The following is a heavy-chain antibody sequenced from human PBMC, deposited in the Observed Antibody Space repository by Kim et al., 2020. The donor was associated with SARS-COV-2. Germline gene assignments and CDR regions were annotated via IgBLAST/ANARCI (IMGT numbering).Heavy chain of an antibody. Sequence: SETLSLTCTVSGDSINRGSFYWNWVRQPAGKGLEWIGRIRTGGSTNYSPSLSSRVTISIDTSTNQFSLTLKSVTAADAAIYYCARNPGVWGQGSRLTVSS. CDR1: GDSINRGSFY. CDR3: ARNPGV. J-gene: IGHJ1*01. CDR2: IRTGGST. V-gene: IGHV4-61*02.